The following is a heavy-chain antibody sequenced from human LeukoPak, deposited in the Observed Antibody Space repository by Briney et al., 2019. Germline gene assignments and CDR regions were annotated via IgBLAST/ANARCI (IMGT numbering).Heavy chain of an antibody. J-gene: IGHJ6*04. CDR2: ISSRSSYI. CDR3: ARDRSTQFGELYGMDV. Sequence: PGGSLRLSCAASGSSFRDSGMHWVRQAPGKGVEWVSSISSRSSYIYYRDSVKGRFTISRDNAKNSLYLQMNSLRAEDTAVYYCARDRSTQFGELYGMDVWGKGTTVTVSS. V-gene: IGHV3-21*01. CDR1: GSSFRDSG. D-gene: IGHD3-10*01.